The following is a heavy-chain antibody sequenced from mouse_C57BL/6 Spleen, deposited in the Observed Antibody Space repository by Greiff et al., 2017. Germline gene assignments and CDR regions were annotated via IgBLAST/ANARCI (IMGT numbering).Heavy chain of an antibody. Sequence: VQLQQPGAELVKPAASVKLSCKASGYTFTSYWMQWVKQRPGPGLEWLGEIDPSDSYNNYNQMLKSKATMTVDTSASTAYMQLSSLTSEDSAVYYCAINRGNDYYAMDYSGQGTSVTVSS. V-gene: IGHV1-50*01. CDR3: AINRGNDYYAMDY. CDR1: GYTFTSYW. D-gene: IGHD2-1*01. J-gene: IGHJ4*01. CDR2: IDPSDSYN.